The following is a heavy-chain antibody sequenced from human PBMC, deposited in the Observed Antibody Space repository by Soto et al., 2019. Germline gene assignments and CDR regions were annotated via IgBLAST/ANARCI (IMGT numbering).Heavy chain of an antibody. CDR3: AGVPQQLVHYYYGMDV. V-gene: IGHV3-7*03. Sequence: GGSLRLSCAASGFTFSSYWMSWVRQAPGKGLEWVANIKQDGSEKYYVDSVKGRFTISRDNAKNSLYLQMNSLRAEDAAVYYCAGVPQQLVHYYYGMDVWGQGTTVTVSS. D-gene: IGHD6-13*01. CDR2: IKQDGSEK. J-gene: IGHJ6*02. CDR1: GFTFSSYW.